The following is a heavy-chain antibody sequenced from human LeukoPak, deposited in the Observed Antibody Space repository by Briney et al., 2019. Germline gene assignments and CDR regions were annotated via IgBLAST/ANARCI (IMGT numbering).Heavy chain of an antibody. CDR3: AKAFRSTSCFDH. J-gene: IGHJ5*02. Sequence: GRSLRLSCAASGFTFDDYAMHWVRQAPGKGLEWVSGISWNSGSIGYADSAKGRFTISRDNAKDSLYLQMNSLRAEDTALYYCAKAFRSTSCFDHWGQGTLVTVSS. CDR2: ISWNSGSI. CDR1: GFTFDDYA. V-gene: IGHV3-9*01. D-gene: IGHD2-2*01.